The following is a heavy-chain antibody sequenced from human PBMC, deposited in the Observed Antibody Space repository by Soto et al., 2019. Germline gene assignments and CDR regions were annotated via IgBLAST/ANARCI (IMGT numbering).Heavy chain of an antibody. CDR2: IYYSGST. CDR1: GGSISSGDYY. Sequence: SETLSLTCTVSGGSISSGDYYWSWIRQPPGKGLEWIGYIYYSGSTYYNPSLKSRVTISVDTSKNQFSLKLSSVTAADTAVYYCRLNYYDSSGYVDYWGQGTLVTVSS. CDR3: RLNYYDSSGYVDY. D-gene: IGHD3-22*01. J-gene: IGHJ4*02. V-gene: IGHV4-30-4*01.